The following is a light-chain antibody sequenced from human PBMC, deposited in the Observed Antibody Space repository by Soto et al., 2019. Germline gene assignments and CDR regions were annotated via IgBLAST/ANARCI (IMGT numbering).Light chain of an antibody. CDR2: GAS. J-gene: IGKJ4*01. V-gene: IGKV3-20*01. CDR3: QQYGSSPSLS. CDR1: QSVSSRH. Sequence: GTLSLSPGERATLSCRASQSVSSRHLAWYQQKPGQAPRLLIYGASSRATGIADRFSGSGSGTDFTLTISRLEPEDFAVYYCQQYGSSPSLSFGGGTKVDIK.